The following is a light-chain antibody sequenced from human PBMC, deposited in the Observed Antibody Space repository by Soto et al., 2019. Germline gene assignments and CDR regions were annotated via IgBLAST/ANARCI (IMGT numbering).Light chain of an antibody. CDR2: GAS. V-gene: IGKV3-15*01. CDR1: QSVSVN. CDR3: QQYNNWWT. Sequence: EIVMTQSPATLSVSPGERATLSCRASQSVSVNLAWYQQKPGQPPRLLIYGASTRATGIPARFSGSGSGTEFTLTINSLQSEDFAVYYCQQYNNWWTFGQGTKVEIK. J-gene: IGKJ1*01.